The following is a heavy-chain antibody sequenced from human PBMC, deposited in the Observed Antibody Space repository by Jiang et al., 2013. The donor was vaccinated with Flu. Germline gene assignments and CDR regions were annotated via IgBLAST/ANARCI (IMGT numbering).Heavy chain of an antibody. J-gene: IGHJ6*02. CDR1: GGSISSSSFC. CDR2: IYCGGSS. V-gene: IGHV4-39*07. D-gene: IGHD3-22*01. Sequence: GSGLVKPSETLSLTCTVSGGSISSSSFCWGWIRQPPGKGLEWIGSIYCGGSSYYNPSLKSRVTISVDTSKNQFSLKLSSVTAADTAVYYCARSSLTMIAVGGMDVVGPVGPRSPSP. CDR3: ARSSLTMIAVGGMDV.